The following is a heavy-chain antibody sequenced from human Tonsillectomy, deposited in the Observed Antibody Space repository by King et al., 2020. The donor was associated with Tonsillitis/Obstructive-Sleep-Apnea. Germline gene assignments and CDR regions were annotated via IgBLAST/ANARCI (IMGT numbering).Heavy chain of an antibody. V-gene: IGHV4-59*08. J-gene: IGHJ4*02. CDR1: GGSTSSYY. CDR2: IYYSGTT. D-gene: IGHD2-15*01. Sequence: VQLQESGPGLVKPSETLSLTCTVTGGSTSSYYWSWIRQPPGKGLAWIGYIYYSGTTNYNPSLKSRVTVSVDTSKNQFSLMLTSVTAADTALYYCARLLGSGGLFDSWGQGTLVTVSS. CDR3: ARLLGSGGLFDS.